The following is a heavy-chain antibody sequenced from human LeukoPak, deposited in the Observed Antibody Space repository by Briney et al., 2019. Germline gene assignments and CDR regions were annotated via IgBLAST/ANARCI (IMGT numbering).Heavy chain of an antibody. D-gene: IGHD3-22*01. CDR3: ARDKNYYDSSGYWPVFDY. CDR1: GFTFSSHW. J-gene: IGHJ4*02. CDR2: IKEDGSEK. V-gene: IGHV3-7*01. Sequence: GGSLRLSCAASGFTFSSHWMSWVRQAPGKGLEWVANIKEDGSEKYYVDSVKGRFTISRDNAKNSLYLQMNSLRAEDTAVYYCARDKNYYDSSGYWPVFDYWGQGTLVTVSS.